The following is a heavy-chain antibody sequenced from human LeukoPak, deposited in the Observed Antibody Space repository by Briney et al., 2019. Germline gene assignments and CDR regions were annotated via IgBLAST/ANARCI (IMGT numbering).Heavy chain of an antibody. CDR3: AKDGRYCSSTSCYRYYYYGMDV. J-gene: IGHJ6*02. CDR2: ISYDGSNK. D-gene: IGHD2-2*01. Sequence: PGGSLRLSCAASGFTFSSYGMHWVRQAPGKGLEWVAVISYDGSNKYYADSVKGRFTISRDNSKNTLYLQMNSLRAEDTAVYYCAKDGRYCSSTSCYRYYYYGMDVWGQGTTVTVSS. CDR1: GFTFSSYG. V-gene: IGHV3-30*18.